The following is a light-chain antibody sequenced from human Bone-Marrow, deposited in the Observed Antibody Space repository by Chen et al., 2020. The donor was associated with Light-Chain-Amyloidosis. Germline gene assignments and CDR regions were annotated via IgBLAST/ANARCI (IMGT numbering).Light chain of an antibody. CDR3: QSADSSGTYEVI. CDR1: DLPTKY. V-gene: IGLV3-25*03. J-gene: IGLJ2*01. Sequence: SYALTPPPSVSVSPVQTARLTCSGDDLPTKYAYWYQQKPGQAPVLVIHRDTERPSGISERVSGSSSGTTATLTISGVQAEDEADYHCQSADSSGTYEVIFGGGTKLTVL. CDR2: RDT.